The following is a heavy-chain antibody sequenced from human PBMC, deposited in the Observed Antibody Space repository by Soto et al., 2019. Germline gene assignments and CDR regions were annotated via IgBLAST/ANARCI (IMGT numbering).Heavy chain of an antibody. Sequence: PSETLSLTCTVSGGSISSGDYYWSWIRQPPGKGLEWIGYIYYSGSTYYNPSLKSRVTISVDTSKNQFSLKLSSVTAADTAVYYCARDLTATATPWVGVEPYYGMDVWGQGTTVTVSS. V-gene: IGHV4-30-4*01. D-gene: IGHD3-3*01. J-gene: IGHJ6*02. CDR1: GGSISSGDYY. CDR2: IYYSGST. CDR3: ARDLTATATPWVGVEPYYGMDV.